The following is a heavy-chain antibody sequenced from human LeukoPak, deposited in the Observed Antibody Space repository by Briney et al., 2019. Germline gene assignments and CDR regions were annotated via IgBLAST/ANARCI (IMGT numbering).Heavy chain of an antibody. Sequence: PETLSLTCTVSGGSISSYYWGWIRQPPGKGLEWIGSIYYSGSSFYNPSVKSRVTISVDTSKNQFSLKLSSVTAADTAVYYCARQSGDFWSGYYPIDYWGQGTLVTGSS. CDR2: IYYSGSS. V-gene: IGHV4-39*01. CDR3: ARQSGDFWSGYYPIDY. CDR1: GGSISSYY. J-gene: IGHJ4*02. D-gene: IGHD3-3*01.